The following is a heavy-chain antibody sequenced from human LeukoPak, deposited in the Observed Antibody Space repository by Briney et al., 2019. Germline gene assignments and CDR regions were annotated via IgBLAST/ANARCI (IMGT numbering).Heavy chain of an antibody. J-gene: IGHJ4*02. CDR3: AKAQDLDDYVWGSYPFDY. Sequence: GGSLRLSCAASGFTFSSYAMSWVRQAPGKGLEWVSAISGSGGSTYYADSVKGRFTISRDNSKNTLYLQMNSLRAEDTAVYYFAKAQDLDDYVWGSYPFDYWGQGTLVTVSS. V-gene: IGHV3-23*01. D-gene: IGHD3-16*01. CDR2: ISGSGGST. CDR1: GFTFSSYA.